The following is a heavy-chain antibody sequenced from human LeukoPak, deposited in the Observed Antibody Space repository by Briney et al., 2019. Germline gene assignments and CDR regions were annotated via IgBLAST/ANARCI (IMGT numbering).Heavy chain of an antibody. CDR1: GGSISSSSYY. D-gene: IGHD1-14*01. CDR3: VREGSMTTPSFDY. V-gene: IGHV4-39*07. Sequence: SETLSLTCTVSGGSISSSSYYWGWIRQPPGKGLEWIGSIYYSGSTYYNPSLQSRVTISVDKSKNQFSLRLSSVTAADTAMYYCVREGSMTTPSFDYWGQGTLVTVSS. J-gene: IGHJ4*02. CDR2: IYYSGST.